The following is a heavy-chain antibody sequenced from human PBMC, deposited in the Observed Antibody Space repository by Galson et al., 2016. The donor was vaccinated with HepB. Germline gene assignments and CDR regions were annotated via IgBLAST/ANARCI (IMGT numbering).Heavy chain of an antibody. Sequence: SVKVSCKASGGTFSSYAISWVRQAPGQGLEWMGGIIPIFGTSNYAQKFQGRVTITADASTSTAYMELSSLRSEDTAVYYCAATYHDYIWRSGGAYSDLWGRGTLVTVSS. V-gene: IGHV1-69*13. CDR3: AATYHDYIWRSGGAYSDL. CDR2: IIPIFGTS. CDR1: GGTFSSYA. D-gene: IGHD3-16*01. J-gene: IGHJ2*01.